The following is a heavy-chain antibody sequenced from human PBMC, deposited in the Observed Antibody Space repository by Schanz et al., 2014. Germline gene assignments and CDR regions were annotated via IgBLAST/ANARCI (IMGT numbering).Heavy chain of an antibody. J-gene: IGHJ3*02. Sequence: EVQLAESGGGLVQPGGSLRLSCAASGFTFSSYWMHWVRQAPGKGLVWVSRINGDGSRTAYADSVKGRFTISRDNAKNTLYLQMNSLRAEDTAVYYCAKSDAFDIWGQGTLVTVSS. CDR2: INGDGSRT. V-gene: IGHV3-74*01. CDR1: GFTFSSYW. CDR3: AKSDAFDI.